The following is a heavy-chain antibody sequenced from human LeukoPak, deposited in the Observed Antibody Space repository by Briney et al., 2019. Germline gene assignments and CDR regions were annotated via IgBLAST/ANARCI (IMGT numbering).Heavy chain of an antibody. CDR2: IYSGGST. Sequence: PGGSLRLSCAASGFTVSSNYMSWVRQAPGKGLEWVSVIYSGGSTYYADSVKGRFTISRDNSKNTLYLQMNSLRAEDTAVYYCAKGAQWLVPSDFDYWGQGTLVTVSS. V-gene: IGHV3-53*01. CDR3: AKGAQWLVPSDFDY. CDR1: GFTVSSNY. J-gene: IGHJ4*02. D-gene: IGHD6-19*01.